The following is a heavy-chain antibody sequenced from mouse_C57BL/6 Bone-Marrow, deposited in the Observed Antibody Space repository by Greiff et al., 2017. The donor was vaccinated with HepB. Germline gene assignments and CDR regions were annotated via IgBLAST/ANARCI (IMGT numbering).Heavy chain of an antibody. CDR1: GYTFTSYG. V-gene: IGHV1-81*01. CDR3: ARRGDD. Sequence: QVQLKESGAELARPGASVKLSCKASGYTFTSYGISWVKQRTGQGLEWIGEIYPKSGNTYYNEKFKSKATLTADKSSSTAYMELRSLTSEDTAVYFCARRGDDWGQGTTLTVSS. CDR2: IYPKSGNT. J-gene: IGHJ2*01.